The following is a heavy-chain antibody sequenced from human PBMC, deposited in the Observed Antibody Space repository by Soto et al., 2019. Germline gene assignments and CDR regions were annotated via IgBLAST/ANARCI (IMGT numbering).Heavy chain of an antibody. CDR2: ISSSSSYT. Sequence: XGSLALTCAVSGFTVSDYYMSGIRQAPGKGLEWISYISSSSSYTNYAASVTGRFTISRDNAKNSLSLQMNSLRAEDTAIYYCAREIAVAGTHNFDYWGQGTLVTVS. J-gene: IGHJ4*02. V-gene: IGHV3-11*06. CDR1: GFTVSDYY. CDR3: AREIAVAGTHNFDY. D-gene: IGHD6-19*01.